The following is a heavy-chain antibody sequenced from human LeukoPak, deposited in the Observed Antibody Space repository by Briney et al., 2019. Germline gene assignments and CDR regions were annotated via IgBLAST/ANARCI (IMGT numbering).Heavy chain of an antibody. Sequence: SETLSLTCAVYGGSFSGYYWSWIRQPPGKGLEWIGEINHSGSTNYNPSLKSRVTISVDMSKNQFSLKLSSVTAADTAVYYCARDRGVYSYGYIRYFDYWGQGTLVTVSS. V-gene: IGHV4-34*01. CDR3: ARDRGVYSYGYIRYFDY. CDR1: GGSFSGYY. J-gene: IGHJ4*02. CDR2: INHSGST. D-gene: IGHD5-18*01.